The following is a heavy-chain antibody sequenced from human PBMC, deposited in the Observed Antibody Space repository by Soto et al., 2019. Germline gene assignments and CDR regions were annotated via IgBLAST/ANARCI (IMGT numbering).Heavy chain of an antibody. CDR2: ISAYNGNT. D-gene: IGHD2-2*01. J-gene: IGHJ4*02. Sequence: QVQLVQSGAEVKKPGASVKVSCKASGYTFTSYGISWVRQAPGQGLEWMGWISAYNGNTNYAQKLQGRVTMTTDTSRSTAYMELRSLRSDDTAVYYCAREPEPLPVVVPAAIMDYWGQGTLVTVSS. CDR3: AREPEPLPVVVPAAIMDY. V-gene: IGHV1-18*01. CDR1: GYTFTSYG.